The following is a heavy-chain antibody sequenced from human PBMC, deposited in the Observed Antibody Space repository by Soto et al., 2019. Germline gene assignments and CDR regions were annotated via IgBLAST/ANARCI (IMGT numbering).Heavy chain of an antibody. CDR2: IKQDGSEQ. D-gene: IGHD5-12*01. J-gene: IGHJ4*02. Sequence: GGSLRLSCAASGFPFSSYWMSWVRQAPGKGLEWVANIKQDGSEQYYVDSVKGRFTISRDNAKNSMYLQMNSLRAEDTAVYSYASLGVATMMATIIPFDYWGQGTLVTVSS. CDR1: GFPFSSYW. CDR3: ASLGVATMMATIIPFDY. V-gene: IGHV3-7*01.